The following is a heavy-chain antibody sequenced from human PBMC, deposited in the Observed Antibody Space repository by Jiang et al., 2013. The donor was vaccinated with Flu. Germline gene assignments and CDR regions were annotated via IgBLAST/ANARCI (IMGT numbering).Heavy chain of an antibody. Sequence: CGAEVKKPGSSVKVSCKASGGTFSSYAISWVRQAPGQGLEWMGGIIPIFGTANYAQKFQGRVTITADESTSTAYMELSSLRSEDTAVYYCAGDAYCSSTSCEEHGWFDPWGRGNPGHRLL. CDR1: GGTFSSYA. D-gene: IGHD2-2*01. CDR2: IIPIFGTA. V-gene: IGHV1-69*01. CDR3: AGDAYCSSTSCEEHGWFDP. J-gene: IGHJ5*02.